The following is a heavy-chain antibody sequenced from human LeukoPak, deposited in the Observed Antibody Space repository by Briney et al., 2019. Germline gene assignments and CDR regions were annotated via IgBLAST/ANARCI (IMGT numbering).Heavy chain of an antibody. D-gene: IGHD3-16*01. CDR2: IYTSGST. Sequence: SETLSLTCTVSGGSISSYYWSWIRQPAGKGLEWIGRIYTSGSTNYNPSLKSRVTISVDTSKNQFSLKLSSVTAADTAVYYCAREGEQPAYYYYYMDVWGKGTTVTVSS. V-gene: IGHV4-4*07. J-gene: IGHJ6*03. CDR3: AREGEQPAYYYYYMDV. CDR1: GGSISSYY.